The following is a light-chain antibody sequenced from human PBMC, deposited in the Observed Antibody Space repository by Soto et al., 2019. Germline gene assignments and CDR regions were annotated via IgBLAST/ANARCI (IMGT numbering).Light chain of an antibody. V-gene: IGKV3-15*01. Sequence: EIVMTQSPAALSVSLGERFSLTCRASQAVSSYLAWYQQKPGQAPRLLISDASTRATDIPDRFSGSGSGTDFTLTISSLQSSDLAVYYCLQYSTWPPLYTFGQGTKLEIK. CDR3: LQYSTWPPLYT. CDR1: QAVSSY. J-gene: IGKJ2*01. CDR2: DAS.